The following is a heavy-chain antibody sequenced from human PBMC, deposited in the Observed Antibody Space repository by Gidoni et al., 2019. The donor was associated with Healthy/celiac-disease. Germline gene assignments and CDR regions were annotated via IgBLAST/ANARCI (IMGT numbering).Heavy chain of an antibody. Sequence: EVQLLESGGGLVQPGGSLSLSCAASGFTFSSHAMSWVRQAPGKGLEWVSAISGSGGSTYYADSVKGRFTISRDNSKNTLYLQMNSLRAEDTAVYYCAKDRLPVTTEATPRYFDYWGQGTLVTVSS. D-gene: IGHD4-17*01. CDR1: GFTFSSHA. V-gene: IGHV3-23*01. CDR2: ISGSGGST. CDR3: AKDRLPVTTEATPRYFDY. J-gene: IGHJ4*02.